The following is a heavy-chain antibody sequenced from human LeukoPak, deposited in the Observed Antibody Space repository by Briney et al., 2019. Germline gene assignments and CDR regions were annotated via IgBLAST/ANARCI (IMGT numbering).Heavy chain of an antibody. J-gene: IGHJ5*02. D-gene: IGHD6-6*01. V-gene: IGHV4-39*07. CDR1: GGSLSSDTYY. Sequence: SETLSLTCTVSGGSLSSDTYYWAWIRPPPGGGLRWVGDIYYSGTTYYNPSLQSRVTISLHTSKNQFSLKLTSLTAADTAVYYCATGVAARPGANWFDPWGQGTLVTVSS. CDR3: ATGVAARPGANWFDP. CDR2: IYYSGTT.